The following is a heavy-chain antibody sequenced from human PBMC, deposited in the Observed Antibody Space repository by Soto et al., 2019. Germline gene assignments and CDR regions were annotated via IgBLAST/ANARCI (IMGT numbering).Heavy chain of an antibody. Sequence: QVQLVESGGGVVQPGRSLRLSCAASGFTFSSYGMHWVRQAPGKGLEWVAVIWYDGSNKYYADSVKGRFTISRDNSKNTLYLQMNSLRAEDTAVYYCARDMQLWGPRDYGMDVWGQGTTVTVSS. J-gene: IGHJ6*02. CDR3: ARDMQLWGPRDYGMDV. D-gene: IGHD5-18*01. CDR1: GFTFSSYG. V-gene: IGHV3-33*01. CDR2: IWYDGSNK.